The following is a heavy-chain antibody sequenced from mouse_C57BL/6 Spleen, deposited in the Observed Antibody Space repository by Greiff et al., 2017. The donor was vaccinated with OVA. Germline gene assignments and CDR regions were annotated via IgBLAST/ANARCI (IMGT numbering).Heavy chain of an antibody. V-gene: IGHV1-19*01. CDR3: ARVYGSSPYWYFDV. J-gene: IGHJ1*03. Sequence: EVQLQQSGPVLVKPGASVKMSCKASGYTFTDYYMNWVKQSHGKSLEWIGVINPYNGGTSYNQKFKGKATLTVDKSSSTAYMELNSLTSEDSAVYYCARVYGSSPYWYFDVWGTGTTVTVSS. CDR2: INPYNGGT. CDR1: GYTFTDYY. D-gene: IGHD1-1*01.